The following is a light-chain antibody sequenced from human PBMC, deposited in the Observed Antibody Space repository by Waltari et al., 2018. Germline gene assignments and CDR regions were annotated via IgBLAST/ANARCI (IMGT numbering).Light chain of an antibody. V-gene: IGLV1-44*01. J-gene: IGLJ3*02. Sequence: QSVLTQPPSVSGSPGQRVTIPCPGSSSTIGSYPVNWYHQLQGMAPKLLIYCNNQRPSGVPARFSGSKSGTSASLAIIGLQSADEADYHCSAWDDSLNAWVFGGGTRLTVL. CDR1: SSTIGSYP. CDR3: SAWDDSLNAWV. CDR2: CNN.